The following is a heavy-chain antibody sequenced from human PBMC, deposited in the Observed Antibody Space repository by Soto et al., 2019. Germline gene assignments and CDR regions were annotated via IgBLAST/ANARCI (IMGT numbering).Heavy chain of an antibody. CDR3: ARGDYIFNYFDY. J-gene: IGHJ4*02. Sequence: QVQLQESGPGLVKPSQTLSLTCTVSGDSISSGDYYWSRIRQHPGKGLEWIGYIYYTGSAYYNPSLRSRVSLSIETSKTQFSLNLNSVTAADTAVYYCARGDYIFNYFDYWGQGTLVTVSS. D-gene: IGHD4-4*01. CDR1: GDSISSGDYY. CDR2: IYYTGSA. V-gene: IGHV4-31*03.